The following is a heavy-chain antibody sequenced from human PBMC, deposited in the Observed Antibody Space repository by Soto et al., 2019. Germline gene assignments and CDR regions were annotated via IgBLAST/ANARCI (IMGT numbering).Heavy chain of an antibody. D-gene: IGHD3-10*01. Sequence: SETLSLTCTVSDDSSSSYKWSWIRQPPGRRLEWIGYIDSNGGTSYNPSLQSRVTISIDTSTNQFSLKLSSVTAADTALYYCARQTYYYDSGTYYNWFDPWGQGTLVTVSS. V-gene: IGHV4-59*08. CDR1: DDSSSSYK. CDR2: IDSNGGT. J-gene: IGHJ5*02. CDR3: ARQTYYYDSGTYYNWFDP.